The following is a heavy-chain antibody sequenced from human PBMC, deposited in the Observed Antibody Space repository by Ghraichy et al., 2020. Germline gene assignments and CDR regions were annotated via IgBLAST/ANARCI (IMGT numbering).Heavy chain of an antibody. CDR3: ARGARLLRGEGPETRYDGMDV. J-gene: IGHJ6*02. D-gene: IGHD3-10*01. Sequence: GGSLRLSCAASGFTFGTYWMTWVRQAPGKGLEWVANIKQDGSQTYYVDSVKGRFSISRDNAKNSLHLQMNSLRDEDPAVYFCARGARLLRGEGPETRYDGMDVWGQGTTVTVSS. V-gene: IGHV3-7*03. CDR1: GFTFGTYW. CDR2: IKQDGSQT.